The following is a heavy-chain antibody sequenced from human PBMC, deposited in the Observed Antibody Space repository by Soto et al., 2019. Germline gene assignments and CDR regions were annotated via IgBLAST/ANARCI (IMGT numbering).Heavy chain of an antibody. J-gene: IGHJ4*02. D-gene: IGHD2-2*01. CDR1: GFTFSNSW. CDR2: INSDGSSI. CDR3: VRGYHYFDN. V-gene: IGHV3-74*01. Sequence: PGGSLRLSCAASGFTFSNSWMYWVRQAPGKRPAWVSRINSDGSSITYADFVKGRFTVSRDNAKNTLFLQMNGLRAEDTAVYFCVRGYHYFDNCGQGNLV.